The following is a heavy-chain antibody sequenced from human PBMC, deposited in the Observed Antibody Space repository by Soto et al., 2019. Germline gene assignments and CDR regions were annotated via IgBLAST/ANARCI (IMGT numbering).Heavy chain of an antibody. CDR3: ARDLYYYGSGSYGGMDV. J-gene: IGHJ6*02. Sequence: QVQLVQSGAEVKKPGSSVKVSCKASGGTFSSYAISWVRQAPGQGLEWMGGIIPIVGTANYAQKFQGRVTITEDESTSTGYMELRSLRSEDTTVYYCARDLYYYGSGSYGGMDVWGQGTTVTVSS. CDR2: IIPIVGTA. V-gene: IGHV1-69*01. CDR1: GGTFSSYA. D-gene: IGHD3-10*01.